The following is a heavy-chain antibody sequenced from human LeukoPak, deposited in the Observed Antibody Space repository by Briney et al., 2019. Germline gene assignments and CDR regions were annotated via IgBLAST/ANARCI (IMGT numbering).Heavy chain of an antibody. D-gene: IGHD2-2*03. V-gene: IGHV4-39*01. CDR3: ARHGSTDYFDY. CDR2: IYYSGST. J-gene: IGHJ4*02. CDR1: GGSISTTTSF. Sequence: SETLSLTCAVSGGSISTTTSFWGWFRQPPGKGLEWIGRIYYSGSTFYNPSLKSRVTISVDTSRNQFSLRLSSVTAADTAVYYCARHGSTDYFDYWGQGTLVTISS.